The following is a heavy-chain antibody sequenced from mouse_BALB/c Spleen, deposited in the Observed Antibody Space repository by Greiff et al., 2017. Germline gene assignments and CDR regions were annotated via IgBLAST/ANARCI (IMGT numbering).Heavy chain of an antibody. V-gene: IGHV5-9-3*01. Sequence: EVQGVESGGGLVKPGGSLKLSCAASGFTFSSYAMSWVRQTPEKRLEWVATISSGGSYTYYPDSVKGRFTISRDNAKNTLYLQMSSLRSEDTAMYYCARHCRITTGAMDYWGQGTSVTVSS. CDR1: GFTFSSYA. CDR3: ARHCRITTGAMDY. CDR2: ISSGGSYT. D-gene: IGHD1-1*01. J-gene: IGHJ4*01.